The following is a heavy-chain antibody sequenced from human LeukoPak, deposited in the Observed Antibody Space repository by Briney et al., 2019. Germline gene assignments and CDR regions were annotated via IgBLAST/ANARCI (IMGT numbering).Heavy chain of an antibody. D-gene: IGHD2-15*01. J-gene: IGHJ4*02. CDR3: ARVDSFDY. CDR1: GGSIGSYY. V-gene: IGHV4-59*01. Sequence: SETLSLTCTVSGGSIGSYYWSWIRQPPGKGLEWIGYIYYSGSTNYNPSLKSRVTISVDTSKNQFSLKLSSVTAADTAVYYCARVDSFDYWGQGTLVTVSS. CDR2: IYYSGST.